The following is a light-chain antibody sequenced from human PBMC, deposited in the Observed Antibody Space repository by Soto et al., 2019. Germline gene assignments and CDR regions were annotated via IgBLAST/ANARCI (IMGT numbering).Light chain of an antibody. CDR2: VAS. CDR3: QQYDTSSTT. CDR1: QTVRNNY. Sequence: EIVLTQSPDTLSLSPGARATLSCRASQTVRNNYVTWYQQKPGQAPRLLISVASSRATGIPDRFSASGSGTDFTLTISRVEAEDFAVYYCQQYDTSSTTFGQGTKLETK. V-gene: IGKV3-20*01. J-gene: IGKJ2*01.